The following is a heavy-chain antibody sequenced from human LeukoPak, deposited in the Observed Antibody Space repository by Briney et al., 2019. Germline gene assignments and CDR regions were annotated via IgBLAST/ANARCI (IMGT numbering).Heavy chain of an antibody. J-gene: IGHJ4*02. CDR1: GGSISSSSYY. CDR2: ISSSGSTI. D-gene: IGHD3-9*01. V-gene: IGHV3-11*04. Sequence: LSLTCTVSGGSISSSSYYWGWIRQPPGKGLEWVSYISSSGSTIYYADSVKGRFTISRDNAKNSLYLQMNSLRAEDTAVYYCARAGDILTGSFDYWGQGTLVTVSS. CDR3: ARAGDILTGSFDY.